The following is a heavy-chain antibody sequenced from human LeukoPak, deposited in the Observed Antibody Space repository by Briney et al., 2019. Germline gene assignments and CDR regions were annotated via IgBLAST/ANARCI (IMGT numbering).Heavy chain of an antibody. V-gene: IGHV3-23*01. CDR1: GFTFSSYA. CDR2: ISGSGGST. D-gene: IGHD3-3*01. J-gene: IGHJ4*02. CDR3: AKEKGITIFGVVIGIDY. Sequence: PGGSLRLSCAASGFTFSSYAMSWVRQAPGKGLEWVSAISGSGGSTYYADSVKGRFTISRDNSKNTLYLQMNSLRAEDTAVYYCAKEKGITIFGVVIGIDYWGQGTLVTVSS.